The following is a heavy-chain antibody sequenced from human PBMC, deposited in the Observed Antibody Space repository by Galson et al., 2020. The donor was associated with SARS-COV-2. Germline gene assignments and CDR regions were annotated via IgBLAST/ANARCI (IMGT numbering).Heavy chain of an antibody. V-gene: IGHV3-74*01. CDR1: GFTFSSYW. J-gene: IGHJ4*02. CDR3: ARGDMRNDYFDY. D-gene: IGHD3-16*01. Sequence: GGSLRLSCAASGFTFSSYWMHWVRQAPGKGLVWVSRIYSEGSSTSYADSVKGRFTISGDDAKNTLYLHMSSLRAEDTAVYYCARGDMRNDYFDYWGQGARVTVSS. CDR2: IYSEGSST.